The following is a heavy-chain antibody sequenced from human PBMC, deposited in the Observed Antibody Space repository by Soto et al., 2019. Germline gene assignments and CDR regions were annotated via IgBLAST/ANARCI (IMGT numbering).Heavy chain of an antibody. J-gene: IGHJ3*02. V-gene: IGHV5-10-1*01. CDR2: IDPSDSYT. CDR3: AAYPSYYYDSSGPVTAFDI. Sequence: GESLKISCKGSGYSYTSYWISWVRQMPGKGLEWMGRIDPSDSYTNYSPSFQGHVTISADKSISTAYLQWSSLKASDTAMYYCAAYPSYYYDSSGPVTAFDIWGQGTMVTVSS. D-gene: IGHD3-22*01. CDR1: GYSYTSYW.